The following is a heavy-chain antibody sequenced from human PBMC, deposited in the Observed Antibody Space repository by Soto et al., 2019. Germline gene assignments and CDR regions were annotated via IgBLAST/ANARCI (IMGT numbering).Heavy chain of an antibody. CDR1: GFTFSDYY. CDR3: ARDPSRRSPPDY. V-gene: IGHV3-11*05. Sequence: QVQLVESGGGLVKPGGSLRLSCAASGFTFSDYYMTWFRQAPGKGLEWIAYISSTSAYTDYASSVKGRFTISRDNAKNSLYLQMNSLRNEDTAVYYCARDPSRRSPPDYWGQGTLGTVSP. D-gene: IGHD6-6*01. J-gene: IGHJ4*02. CDR2: ISSTSAYT.